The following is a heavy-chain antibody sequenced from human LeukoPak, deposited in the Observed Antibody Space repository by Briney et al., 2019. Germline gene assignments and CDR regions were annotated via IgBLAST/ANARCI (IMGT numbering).Heavy chain of an antibody. D-gene: IGHD3-10*01. J-gene: IGHJ4*02. CDR3: ASELYF. Sequence: GGSLRLSCAASGFTFSTASGFTFSSYTMNWVRLAPGKGLKRLSSISRSGDSIFYAVSMKGRFTITRDNDKTTLYLQMNSLRAEDTAVYCCASELYFWGQGTLVTVSS. CDR2: ISRSGDSI. CDR1: GFTFSTASGFTFSSYT. V-gene: IGHV3-21*01.